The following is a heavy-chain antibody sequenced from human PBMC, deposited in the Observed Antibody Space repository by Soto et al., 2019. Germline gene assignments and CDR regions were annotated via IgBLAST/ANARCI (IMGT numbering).Heavy chain of an antibody. J-gene: IGHJ5*02. CDR1: GYTFTSYD. Sequence: ASVKVSCKASGYTFTSYDINWVRQATGQGLEWMGSMNPNSGNTGYAQKFQGRVTMTRNTSISTAYMELSSLRSEDTAVYYCAREQNNCSGGSCYSSWFDPWGQGTLVTVSS. CDR3: AREQNNCSGGSCYSSWFDP. V-gene: IGHV1-8*01. D-gene: IGHD2-15*01. CDR2: MNPNSGNT.